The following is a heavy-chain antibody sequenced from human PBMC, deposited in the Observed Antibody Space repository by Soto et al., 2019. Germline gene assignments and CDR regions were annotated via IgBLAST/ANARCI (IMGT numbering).Heavy chain of an antibody. CDR3: TKDAVAVAGAETDY. D-gene: IGHD6-19*01. V-gene: IGHV3-15*01. J-gene: IGHJ4*02. CDR1: GFTFSNAW. CDR2: IKSKTDGGTT. Sequence: EVQLVESGGGLVKPGGSLRLSCAASGFTFSNAWMSWVRQAPGKGLEWVGRIKSKTDGGTTDYAAPVKGRFTISRDDSXTALYLQLNRLTIEETAVYYCTKDAVAVAGAETDYWGQGALVSGSS.